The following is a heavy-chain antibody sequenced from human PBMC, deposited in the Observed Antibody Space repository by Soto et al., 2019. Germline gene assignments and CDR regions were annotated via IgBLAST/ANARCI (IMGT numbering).Heavy chain of an antibody. CDR2: IYYNGST. V-gene: IGHV4-28*01. J-gene: IGHJ3*02. CDR3: ARKNGVLDAFDI. CDR1: GYSISSSNW. D-gene: IGHD4-17*01. Sequence: QVQLQESGPGLVKPSDTLSHTCAVSGYSISSSNWWGWIRQPPGKGLEWIGYIYYNGSTYYNPSLKSRVXXXVXXSKNQFSLKLSSVTAVDTAVYYCARKNGVLDAFDIWGQGTMVTVSS.